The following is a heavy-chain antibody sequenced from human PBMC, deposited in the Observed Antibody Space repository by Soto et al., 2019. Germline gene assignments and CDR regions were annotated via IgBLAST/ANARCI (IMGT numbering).Heavy chain of an antibody. CDR1: GDSVSSNSAA. CDR2: TYYRSKWYN. CDR3: XXGPMIAAAGLSGWQYYFDY. Sequence: QVQLQQSGPGLVKPSQTLSLTCAISGDSVSSNSAAWNWIRQSPSRGLEWLGRTYYRSKWYNDYAVSVKXXXXTXXXXXXXXXXXXXXXXXXXXXXXXXXXXGPMIAAAGLSGWQYYFDYWGQGTLVTVSS. V-gene: IGHV6-1*01. D-gene: IGHD6-13*01. J-gene: IGHJ4*02.